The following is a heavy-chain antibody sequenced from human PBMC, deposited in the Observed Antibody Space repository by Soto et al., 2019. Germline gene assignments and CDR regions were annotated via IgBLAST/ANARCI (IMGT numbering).Heavy chain of an antibody. J-gene: IGHJ4*02. D-gene: IGHD6-13*01. CDR1: GYTFTAYW. CDR2: IDPGDSET. V-gene: IGHV5-51*01. Sequence: ESLKISFKGSGYTFTAYWIAWVRQIPGKGLEWMGIIDPGDSETRYSPSFPGQVTMSADKSITTAYLQMTSLKASDTAMYYCARQLTAAADIDYWGQGTQVTVSS. CDR3: ARQLTAAADIDY.